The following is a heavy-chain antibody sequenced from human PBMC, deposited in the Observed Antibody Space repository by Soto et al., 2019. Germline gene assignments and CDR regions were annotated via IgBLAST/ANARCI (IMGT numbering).Heavy chain of an antibody. CDR2: IYYSGST. Sequence: QVQLQESGPGLVKPSETLSLTCTVSGGSVSSGSYYWSWIRQPPGKGLEWIGYIYYSGSTNYNPSLKSRVTIXXDXSXXQFSLKLSSVTAADTAVYYCARAEAVDYGEGPFDYWGQGTLVTVSS. CDR3: ARAEAVDYGEGPFDY. J-gene: IGHJ4*02. CDR1: GGSVSSGSYY. V-gene: IGHV4-61*01. D-gene: IGHD4-17*01.